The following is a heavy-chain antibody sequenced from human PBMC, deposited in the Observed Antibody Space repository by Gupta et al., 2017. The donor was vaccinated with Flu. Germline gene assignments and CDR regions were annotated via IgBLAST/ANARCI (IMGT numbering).Heavy chain of an antibody. J-gene: IGHJ5*02. CDR3: AKGGDYDFGSGFSSNWIDP. D-gene: IGHD3-3*01. CDR1: GFTFTIHA. Sequence: EVQLLESGGGLVQPGGSLRLSCAASGFTFTIHAMTWVRQAPGKGVDWVSAIRGRGDATYYEDPVKGRFTISRDNSRNTLYLQMNSLRVEDTAVYYCAKGGDYDFGSGFSSNWIDPWGQGTLVTVSS. CDR2: IRGRGDAT. V-gene: IGHV3-23*01.